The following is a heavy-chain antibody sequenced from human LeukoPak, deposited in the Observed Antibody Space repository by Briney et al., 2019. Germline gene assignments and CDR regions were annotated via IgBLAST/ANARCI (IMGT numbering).Heavy chain of an antibody. J-gene: IGHJ3*02. V-gene: IGHV3-21*06. CDR2: ISSSSSYI. D-gene: IGHD3-10*01. Sequence: PGGSLRLSCAASGFTFSSYTMNWVRQAPGKGLEWVSSISSSSSYIYYTDSVKGRFTISRDNAKNSLYLQMNSLRAEDTAVYYCAREGVDAFDIWGQGTMVTVSS. CDR1: GFTFSSYT. CDR3: AREGVDAFDI.